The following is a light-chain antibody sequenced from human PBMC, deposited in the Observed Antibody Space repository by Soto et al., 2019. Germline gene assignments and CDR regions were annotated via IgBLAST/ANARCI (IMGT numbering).Light chain of an antibody. CDR2: KAS. CDR3: QQYNGT. CDR1: QTISSW. V-gene: IGKV1-5*03. J-gene: IGKJ1*01. Sequence: DIQMTQSPSTLSASVGDRVTITCRASQTISSWLAWYQQKLGKAPKLLIYKASSLEGGVPSRFSGRGSGTEFTLTISSLQPDDSATYYCQQYNGTFGQGTKVEVK.